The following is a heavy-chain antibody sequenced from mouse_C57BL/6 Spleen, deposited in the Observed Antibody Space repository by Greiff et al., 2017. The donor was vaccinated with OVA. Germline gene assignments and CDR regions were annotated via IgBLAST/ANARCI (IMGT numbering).Heavy chain of an antibody. CDR2: INPYNGGT. Sequence: VQLQQSGPVLVKPGASVKMSCKASGYTFTDYYMNWVKQSHGKSLEWIGVINPYNGGTSYNQKFKGKATLTVDKSSSTAYMELNSLTSEDSAVYYCAREGTAQATVAYWGQGTLVTVSA. CDR1: GYTFTDYY. D-gene: IGHD3-2*02. CDR3: AREGTAQATVAY. V-gene: IGHV1-19*01. J-gene: IGHJ3*01.